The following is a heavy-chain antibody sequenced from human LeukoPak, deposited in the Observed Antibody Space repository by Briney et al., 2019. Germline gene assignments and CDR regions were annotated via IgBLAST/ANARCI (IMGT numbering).Heavy chain of an antibody. V-gene: IGHV1-46*01. D-gene: IGHD1-1*01. Sequence: ASVKVSCKASGYTFTSYDINWVRQAPGQGLEWMGIINPSGGSTSYAQKFQGRVTMTRDTSTSTVYMELSSLRSEDTAVYYCARAGPVTSFDYWGQGTLVTVSS. CDR3: ARAGPVTSFDY. CDR2: INPSGGST. CDR1: GYTFTSYD. J-gene: IGHJ4*02.